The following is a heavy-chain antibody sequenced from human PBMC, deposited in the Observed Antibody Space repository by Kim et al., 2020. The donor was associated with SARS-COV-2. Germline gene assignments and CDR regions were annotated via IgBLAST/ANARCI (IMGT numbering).Heavy chain of an antibody. J-gene: IGHJ3*02. D-gene: IGHD6-13*01. CDR2: INPNSGGT. CDR3: ARGGSRILSAFDI. V-gene: IGHV1-2*05. Sequence: ASVKVSCKASGYTFTGYYMHWVRQAPGQGLEWMGRINPNSGGTNYAQKFQGRVTMTRDTSISTAYMELSRLRSDDTVVYYCARGGSRILSAFDIWGQGTMVTVSS. CDR1: GYTFTGYY.